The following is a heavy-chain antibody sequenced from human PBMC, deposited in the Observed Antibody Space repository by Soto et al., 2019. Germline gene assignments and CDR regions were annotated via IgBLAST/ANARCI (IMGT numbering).Heavy chain of an antibody. CDR3: VCQMLEPREA. J-gene: IGHJ5*02. D-gene: IGHD1-1*01. CDR1: GGRLDSLT. Sequence: QVQLVQSGAEVREPGSSVRVSCKASGGRLDSLTISWVRHAPGQGLEWMGRIIPVVSMASSAEKFQDRMKIEADKSKNTIYMEVTNLRSEDTAMYDCVCQMLEPREAWGQGTPIIVSS. CDR2: IIPVVSMA. V-gene: IGHV1-69*02.